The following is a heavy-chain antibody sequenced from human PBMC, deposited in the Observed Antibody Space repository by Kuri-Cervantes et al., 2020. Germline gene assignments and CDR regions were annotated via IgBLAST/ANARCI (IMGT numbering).Heavy chain of an antibody. CDR2: SNNDGSST. CDR1: GFTFSSYW. D-gene: IGHD1-1*01. CDR3: ARDRAGTTDWDKAFDI. Sequence: LSLTCAASGFTFSSYWMHWVRQAPGKGLVWVSRSNNDGSSTTYADSVKGRFTISRDNAKNTLYLQMNSLRAEDTAVYYCARDRAGTTDWDKAFDIWGQGTMVTVSS. J-gene: IGHJ3*02. V-gene: IGHV3-74*01.